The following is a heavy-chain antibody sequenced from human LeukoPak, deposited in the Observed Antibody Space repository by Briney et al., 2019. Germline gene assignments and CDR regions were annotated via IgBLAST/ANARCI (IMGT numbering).Heavy chain of an antibody. CDR3: ARALAAAGDFDY. CDR1: GFTFSSYS. Sequence: PGGSLRLSCAASGFTFSSYSMNWVRQAPGKGLVWVSRINSDGSSTSYADSVKGRLTISRDNAKNTLYLQMNSLRAEDTAVYYCARALAAAGDFDYWGQGTLVTVSS. J-gene: IGHJ4*02. CDR2: INSDGSST. D-gene: IGHD6-13*01. V-gene: IGHV3-74*01.